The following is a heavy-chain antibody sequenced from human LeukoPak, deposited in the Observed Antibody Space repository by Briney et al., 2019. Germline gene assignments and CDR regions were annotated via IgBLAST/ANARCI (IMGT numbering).Heavy chain of an antibody. V-gene: IGHV4-4*07. CDR3: ARGPALVVPAAPLYYYYMDV. J-gene: IGHJ6*03. CDR1: GGSISSYC. CDR2: IYTSGST. Sequence: SETLSLTCTVSGGSISSYCWSWIRQPAGKGLEWIGRIYTSGSTNYTPSLKSRVTMSVDTSKNQFSLKLSSVTAADTAVYYCARGPALVVPAAPLYYYYMDVWGKGTTVTVS. D-gene: IGHD2-2*01.